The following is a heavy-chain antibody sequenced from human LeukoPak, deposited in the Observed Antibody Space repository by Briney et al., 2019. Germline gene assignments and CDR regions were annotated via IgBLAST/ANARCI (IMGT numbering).Heavy chain of an antibody. CDR3: ARDKTFDI. V-gene: IGHV3-48*02. J-gene: IGHJ3*02. Sequence: GGSLRLSCAASGFTFSYYSMNWVRQAPGKGLDWVSYISRSSDVIYYADSVKGRFTISRDNAKNSLYLQMNSLRDEDTAVYYCARDKTFDIWGQGTMVSVSS. CDR2: ISRSSDVI. CDR1: GFTFSYYS.